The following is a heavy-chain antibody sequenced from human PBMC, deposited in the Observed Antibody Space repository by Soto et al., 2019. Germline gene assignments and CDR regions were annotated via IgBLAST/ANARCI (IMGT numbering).Heavy chain of an antibody. D-gene: IGHD3-22*01. CDR1: GFTFSSYA. V-gene: IGHV3-30-3*01. Sequence: HPGGSLRLSCAASGFTFSSYAMHWVRQAPGKGLEWVAVISYDGSNKYYADSVKGRFTISRDNSKNTLYLQMNSLRAEDTAVYYCARDFFDSSGYLTLWDAFDIWGQGTMVTVSS. J-gene: IGHJ3*02. CDR2: ISYDGSNK. CDR3: ARDFFDSSGYLTLWDAFDI.